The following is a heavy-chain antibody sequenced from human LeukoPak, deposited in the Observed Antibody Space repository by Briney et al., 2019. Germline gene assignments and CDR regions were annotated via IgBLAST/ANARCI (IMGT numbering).Heavy chain of an antibody. Sequence: PGGSLRLSCAASGFTLSTYGMHWVRQAPGKGLEWVAVISYDGSNKYYADSVKGRFTISRDNSKNTLYLQMNSLRAEDTAVYYCARDLYYYGSGNYVPGLPDYWGQGTLVTVSS. CDR2: ISYDGSNK. CDR3: ARDLYYYGSGNYVPGLPDY. CDR1: GFTLSTYG. V-gene: IGHV3-30*03. J-gene: IGHJ4*02. D-gene: IGHD3-10*01.